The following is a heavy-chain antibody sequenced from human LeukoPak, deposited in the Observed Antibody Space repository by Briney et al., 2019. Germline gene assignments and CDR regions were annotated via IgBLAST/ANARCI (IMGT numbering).Heavy chain of an antibody. CDR2: INPNSGGT. CDR1: GYTFTVYY. Sequence: ASVRVSCKASGYTFTVYYMHWVRQAPGQGLEWMGWINPNSGGTNYAQKFQGRVTMTRDTSISTAYMELSRLRSDDTAVYYCARVGVVIIRRAYYFDYWGQGTLVTVSS. D-gene: IGHD3-3*01. CDR3: ARVGVVIIRRAYYFDY. J-gene: IGHJ4*02. V-gene: IGHV1-2*02.